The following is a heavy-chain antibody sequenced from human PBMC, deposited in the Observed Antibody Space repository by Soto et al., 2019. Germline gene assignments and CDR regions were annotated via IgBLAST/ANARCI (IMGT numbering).Heavy chain of an antibody. CDR3: ARVPRLELQDGMDV. CDR2: INPDNGNT. Sequence: GASVKVSCKASGYTFTRYTMNWVRQAPGQRLEWMGWINPDNGNTKSSQKFQDRVIITRDTSASTAYMDLSSLRSDDTAVYYCARVPRLELQDGMDVWGQGTTVNVSS. J-gene: IGHJ6*02. V-gene: IGHV1-3*01. D-gene: IGHD1-7*01. CDR1: GYTFTRYT.